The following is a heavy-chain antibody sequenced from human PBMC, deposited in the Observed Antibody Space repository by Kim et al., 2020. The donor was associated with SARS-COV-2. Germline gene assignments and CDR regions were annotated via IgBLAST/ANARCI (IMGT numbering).Heavy chain of an antibody. J-gene: IGHJ4*02. V-gene: IGHV4-31*02. CDR2: P. Sequence: PYSNSARKRRVTTSVDTSKNQFSLRLASVTAADTAVYYCARGAVSSAGGDFWGQGTLVTVSS. D-gene: IGHD3-16*01. CDR3: ARGAVSSAGGDF.